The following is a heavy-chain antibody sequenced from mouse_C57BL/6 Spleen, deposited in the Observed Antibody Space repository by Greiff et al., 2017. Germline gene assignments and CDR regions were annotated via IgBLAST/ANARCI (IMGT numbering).Heavy chain of an antibody. V-gene: IGHV14-3*01. D-gene: IGHD1-1*01. J-gene: IGHJ2*01. Sequence: EVQLQQSVAELVRPGASVKLSCTASGFNIKNTYMHWVKQRPEQGLEWIGRIDPANGNTKYAPKFQGKATITADTSSNTAYLQLSSLTSEDTAIYYCARGYYGSSDGGPYYFDYWGQGTTLTVSS. CDR3: ARGYYGSSDGGPYYFDY. CDR1: GFNIKNTY. CDR2: IDPANGNT.